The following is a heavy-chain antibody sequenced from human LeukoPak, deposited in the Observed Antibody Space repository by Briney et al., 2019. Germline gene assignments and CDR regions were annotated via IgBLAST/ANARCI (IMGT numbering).Heavy chain of an antibody. CDR1: GGSISGYY. J-gene: IGHJ2*01. Sequence: SETLSLTCTVSGGSISGYYYNWIRQPPGKGLEWIGYNYYSGSTNYNPSLKSRVTISLDTSKNQFSLKLSSVTTADTAVYYCARSVVTLYWYFDLWGRGTLVTVSS. D-gene: IGHD4-23*01. V-gene: IGHV4-59*01. CDR3: ARSVVTLYWYFDL. CDR2: NYYSGST.